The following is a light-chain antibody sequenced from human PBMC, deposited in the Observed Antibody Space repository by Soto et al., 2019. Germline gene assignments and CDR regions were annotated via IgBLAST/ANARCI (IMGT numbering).Light chain of an antibody. Sequence: EIVMTQSPATLSVSPGERATLSCRASQSVNSNLAWYQQKPGQAPSLLIYGASTRATGISARFSGSGSGTEFSLIISSLQSEDFAVYYCQQYNNWPLGFCGGT. CDR3: QQYNNWPLG. CDR2: GAS. CDR1: QSVNSN. V-gene: IGKV3-15*01. J-gene: IGKJ4*01.